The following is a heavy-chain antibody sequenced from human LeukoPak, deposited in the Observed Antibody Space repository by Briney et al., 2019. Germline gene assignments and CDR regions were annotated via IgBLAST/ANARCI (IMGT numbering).Heavy chain of an antibody. J-gene: IGHJ4*02. CDR1: GFTFSSDA. CDR3: ARDDFLAGYYRGYFDY. Sequence: PGGSLRLSCAASGFTFSSDAMIWVRQAPGKGLGWVSAISGSGDNTFYADSVKGRFTISRDNSKNTLYLQMHTLRAEDTAVYYCARDDFLAGYYRGYFDYWGQGTLATVSS. D-gene: IGHD3/OR15-3a*01. V-gene: IGHV3-23*01. CDR2: ISGSGDNT.